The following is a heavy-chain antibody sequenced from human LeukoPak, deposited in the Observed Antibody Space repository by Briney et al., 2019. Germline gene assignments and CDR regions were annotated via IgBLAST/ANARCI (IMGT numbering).Heavy chain of an antibody. Sequence: SETLSLTCTVSGDSMTDHYWSWLRQPVGKGLEWIGRIFSGGNTKYNPSLQSRVTMSVDTSRRQISLKMTSMTAADTAVYYCATDRPHTASFFAFWGQGILVTVSS. J-gene: IGHJ4*02. CDR3: ATDRPHTASFFAF. CDR2: IFSGGNT. CDR1: GDSMTDHY. D-gene: IGHD2-21*02. V-gene: IGHV4-4*07.